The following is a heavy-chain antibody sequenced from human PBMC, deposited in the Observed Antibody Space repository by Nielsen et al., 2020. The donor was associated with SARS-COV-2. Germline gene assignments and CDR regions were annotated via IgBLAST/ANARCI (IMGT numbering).Heavy chain of an antibody. CDR3: ARDRSYGDFHYYYYMDV. V-gene: IGHV3-7*03. CDR2: IKQDGSEK. J-gene: IGHJ6*03. D-gene: IGHD4-17*01. Sequence: GGSLRLSCAVSGFTFSSYWMRWGSKAPGKGLEWVANIKQDGSEKYYVDSVKGRFTISRDNAKNSLYLQMNSLRAEETAVYYCARDRSYGDFHYYYYMDVWGKGTTVTVSS. CDR1: GFTFSSYW.